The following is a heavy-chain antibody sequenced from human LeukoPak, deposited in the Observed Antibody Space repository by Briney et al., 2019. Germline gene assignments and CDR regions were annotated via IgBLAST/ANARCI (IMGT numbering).Heavy chain of an antibody. Sequence: ASVKVSCKASGYTFTGYYMHWVRQAPGQGLEWMGWINPNSGGTNYAQKFQGRVTMTRDTSISTAYMELSRLRSDDTAVYYCARNVSPSYDFWSGYYFDYWGQGTLVTVSS. V-gene: IGHV1-2*02. CDR2: INPNSGGT. D-gene: IGHD3-3*01. CDR1: GYTFTGYY. J-gene: IGHJ4*02. CDR3: ARNVSPSYDFWSGYYFDY.